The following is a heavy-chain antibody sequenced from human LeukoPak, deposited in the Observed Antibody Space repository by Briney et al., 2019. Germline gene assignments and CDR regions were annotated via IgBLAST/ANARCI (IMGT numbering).Heavy chain of an antibody. D-gene: IGHD6-19*01. Sequence: SQTLSLTCAISGDSVSSNSAAWNWIKQSPSRGLEWLGRTYYRSKWYNDYAASVRGRISINPDTSKNQFSLQLNSVTPEDTAVYYCAAGAVAGILFWGQGTLVTVSS. CDR2: TYYRSKWYN. J-gene: IGHJ4*02. CDR1: GDSVSSNSAA. V-gene: IGHV6-1*01. CDR3: AAGAVAGILF.